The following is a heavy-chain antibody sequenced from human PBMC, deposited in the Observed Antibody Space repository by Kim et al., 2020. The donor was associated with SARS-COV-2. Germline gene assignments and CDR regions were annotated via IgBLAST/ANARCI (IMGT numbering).Heavy chain of an antibody. D-gene: IGHD2-15*01. CDR3: AGRGSLYYFDY. CDR2: IYYSGST. V-gene: IGHV4-39*01. J-gene: IGHJ4*02. Sequence: SETLSLTCTVSGGSISSSSYYWGWIRQPPGKGLEWIGSIYYSGSTYYNPSLKSRVTISVDTSKNQFSLKLSSVTAADTAVYYCAGRGSLYYFDYWGQGTLVTVSS. CDR1: GGSISSSSYY.